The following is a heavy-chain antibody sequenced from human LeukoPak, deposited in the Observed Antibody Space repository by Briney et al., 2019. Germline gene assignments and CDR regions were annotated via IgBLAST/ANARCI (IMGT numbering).Heavy chain of an antibody. Sequence: SETLSLTCTVSGGSISSYYWSWIRQPPGKGLEWIGHIYTSGSPNYNPSLKSRLTISVDMSENQFSLKLSSVTAADTAVYYCARQVGLCSSTSCYGYYYYMDAWGKGTTVTVSS. CDR1: GGSISSYY. CDR2: IYTSGSP. CDR3: ARQVGLCSSTSCYGYYYYMDA. J-gene: IGHJ6*03. D-gene: IGHD2-2*01. V-gene: IGHV4-4*09.